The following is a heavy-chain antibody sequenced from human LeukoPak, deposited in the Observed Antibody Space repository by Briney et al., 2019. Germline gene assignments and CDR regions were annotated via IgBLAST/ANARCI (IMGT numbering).Heavy chain of an antibody. V-gene: IGHV1-18*01. CDR3: ARDRGSGGGARGIDY. D-gene: IGHD1-26*01. J-gene: IGHJ4*02. CDR1: GYTFTSYG. CDR2: ISAYDGNT. Sequence: ASVKVSCKASGYTFTSYGISWVRQAPGQGLEWMGWISAYDGNTNYAQKLQGRVTMTTDTSTSTAYMELRSLRSDDTAVYYCARDRGSGGGARGIDYWGQGTLVTVSS.